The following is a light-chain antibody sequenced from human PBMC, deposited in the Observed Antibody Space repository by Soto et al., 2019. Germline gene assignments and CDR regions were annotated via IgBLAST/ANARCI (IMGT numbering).Light chain of an antibody. Sequence: QPVLAQPPSASGTPGQTVTISCSGGSSNIKTNGVSWYQQAPGAAPKLLIYSNSQRPSGAPDRFSGSKSGTSASLAISGLQSEDEATYHCSTWDDSLNGLIFGGGTKLTVL. CDR3: STWDDSLNGLI. J-gene: IGLJ2*01. CDR1: SSNIKTNG. V-gene: IGLV1-44*01. CDR2: SNS.